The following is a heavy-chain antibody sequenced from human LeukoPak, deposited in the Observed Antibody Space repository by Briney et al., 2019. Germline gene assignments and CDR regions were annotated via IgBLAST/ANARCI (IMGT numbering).Heavy chain of an antibody. V-gene: IGHV4-38-2*02. CDR1: GYSISSGYY. CDR2: IYHSGST. J-gene: IGHJ5*01. CDR3: ARGSPKLDS. Sequence: PSETLSLTCTVSGYSISSGYYWAWIRQPPGKGLEWIGSIYHSGSTYYNPSLKSRVTMSVDTSKNKFSLKLSSVTAADTAVYYCARGSPKLDSWGQGTLVSVSS.